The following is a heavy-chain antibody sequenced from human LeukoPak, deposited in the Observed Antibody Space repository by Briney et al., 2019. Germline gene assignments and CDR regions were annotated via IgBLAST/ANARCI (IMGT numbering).Heavy chain of an antibody. J-gene: IGHJ4*02. CDR2: IYYSGST. V-gene: IGHV4-39*07. CDR1: GGSISSSSYY. CDR3: AKEANDY. Sequence: PSETLSLTCTVSGGSISSSSYYWGWIRQPPGKGLEWIGSIYYSGSTYYNPSLKSRVTISVDTSKNQFSLKLSSVTAADTAVYYCAKEANDYWGQGTLVTVSS.